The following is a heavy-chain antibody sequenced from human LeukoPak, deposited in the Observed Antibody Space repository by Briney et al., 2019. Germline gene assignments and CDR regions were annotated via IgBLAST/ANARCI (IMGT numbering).Heavy chain of an antibody. CDR3: AKDMQRPGYFGWCDP. CDR1: GGSVSGSY. J-gene: IGHJ5*02. CDR2: IYFTGSA. Sequence: SETLSLTCTVSGGSVSGSYWSWIRQSPGKGLEFIGYIYFTGSANYNPSLKSRVTISVDTSKNQFSLKLRSVTAADTAVYYCAKDMQRPGYFGWCDPWGQGTQVTVSS. V-gene: IGHV4-59*02. D-gene: IGHD3-9*01.